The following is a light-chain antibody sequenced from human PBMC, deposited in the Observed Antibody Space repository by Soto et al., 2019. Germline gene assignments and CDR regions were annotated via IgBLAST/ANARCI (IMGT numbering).Light chain of an antibody. CDR2: TAS. Sequence: DIQIIQSPSSLSASVGDRVTIYCRASQSIARHLNWYQQKPGATPKLLIYTASTLQSDVPSRFSASGSERDFTLTISDLQPEDFAIYYCQQSHNAPLTFGGGTKLEIK. J-gene: IGKJ4*01. V-gene: IGKV1-39*01. CDR3: QQSHNAPLT. CDR1: QSIARH.